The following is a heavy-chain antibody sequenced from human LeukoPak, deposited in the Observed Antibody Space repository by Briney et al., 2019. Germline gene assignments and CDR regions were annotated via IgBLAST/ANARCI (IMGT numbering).Heavy chain of an antibody. CDR3: ATAPGAFLTDILTGYRY. J-gene: IGHJ4*02. D-gene: IGHD3-9*01. CDR2: IIPIFGTA. Sequence: ASVKVSCKASGGTFSSYAISWVRQAPGQGLEWMGGIIPIFGTANYAQKFQGRVTITADESTSTAYMELSSLRTEDTAVYYCATAPGAFLTDILTGYRYWGQGTLVTVSS. CDR1: GGTFSSYA. V-gene: IGHV1-69*13.